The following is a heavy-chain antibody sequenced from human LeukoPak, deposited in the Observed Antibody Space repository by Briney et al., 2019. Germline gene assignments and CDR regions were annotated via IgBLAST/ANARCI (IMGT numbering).Heavy chain of an antibody. CDR2: IKQDGSEK. Sequence: GGSLRLSCAASGFTFSSYAMSWVRQAPGKGLEWVANIKQDGSEKYYVDSVKGRFTISRDNAKNSLYLQMNSLRAEDTAVYYCARGLFYYYDSSGSHAFDIWGQGTMVTVSS. J-gene: IGHJ3*02. CDR3: ARGLFYYYDSSGSHAFDI. V-gene: IGHV3-7*01. CDR1: GFTFSSYA. D-gene: IGHD3-22*01.